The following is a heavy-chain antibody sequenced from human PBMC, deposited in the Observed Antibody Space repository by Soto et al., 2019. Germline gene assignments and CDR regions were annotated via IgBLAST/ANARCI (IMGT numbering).Heavy chain of an antibody. CDR2: INAGNGNT. J-gene: IGHJ1*01. Sequence: QVQLVQSGAEVKKPGASVKVSCKASGYTFTSYAMHWVRQAPGQRLEWMGWINAGNGNTKYSQKFQGRVTITRDTSASTAYMELSSLRSEDTAVYYCASLYRRDSSGWYQYFQHWGQGTLVTVSS. V-gene: IGHV1-3*01. CDR3: ASLYRRDSSGWYQYFQH. CDR1: GYTFTSYA. D-gene: IGHD6-19*01.